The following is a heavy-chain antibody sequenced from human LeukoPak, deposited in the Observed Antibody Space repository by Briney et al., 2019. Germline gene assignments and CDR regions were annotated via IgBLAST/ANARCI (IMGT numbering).Heavy chain of an antibody. V-gene: IGHV4-38-2*02. J-gene: IGHJ4*02. Sequence: SETLSLTCTVSGYSISSGYYWGWIRQPPGKGLEWIGSIYHSGSTYYNPSLKSRVTISVDTSKNQFSLKLSSVTAADTAVYYCASRLRGLLLGEYHYFDYWGQGTLVTVSS. CDR1: GYSISSGYY. CDR3: ASRLRGLLLGEYHYFDY. D-gene: IGHD3-22*01. CDR2: IYHSGST.